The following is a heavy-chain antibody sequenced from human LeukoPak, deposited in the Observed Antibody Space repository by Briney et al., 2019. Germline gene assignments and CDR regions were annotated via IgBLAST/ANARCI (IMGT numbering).Heavy chain of an antibody. CDR2: ISVSGGST. Sequence: GGSLRLSCAASGFTFSSYAMSWVRQAPGKGLEWVSSISVSGGSTYYADSVKGRFTISRDNSKNTLYLQMNSLRVEDTAIYYCGKDWKLDYWGQGTLVTVSS. V-gene: IGHV3-23*01. CDR3: GKDWKLDY. CDR1: GFTFSSYA. D-gene: IGHD1-1*01. J-gene: IGHJ4*02.